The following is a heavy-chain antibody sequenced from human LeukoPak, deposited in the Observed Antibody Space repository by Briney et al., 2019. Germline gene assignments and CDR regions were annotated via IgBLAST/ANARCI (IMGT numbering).Heavy chain of an antibody. J-gene: IGHJ4*02. CDR3: AKDLGGEDYGDFDY. D-gene: IGHD4-17*01. V-gene: IGHV3-23*01. CDR1: QFSFSNYA. Sequence: PGGSLRLSCAASQFSFSNYAMSWVRQAPGKGLEWVSAIYGSGDKTFYANSARGRFTISRDNSKSTLYLQMNSLRAEDTAVYYCAKDLGGEDYGDFDYWGQGTLVTVSS. CDR2: IYGSGDKT.